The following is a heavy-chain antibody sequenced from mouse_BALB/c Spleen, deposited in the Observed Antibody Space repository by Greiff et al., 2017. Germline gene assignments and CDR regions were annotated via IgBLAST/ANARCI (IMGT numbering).Heavy chain of an antibody. Sequence: EVMLVESGPSLVKPSQTLSLTCSVTGDSITSGYWNWIRKFPGNKLEYMGYISYSGSTYYNPPLKSRISITPDTSKNKYYLQVNSVTTEDTATYYCARCRWDDAMDYWGQGTSVTVSS. V-gene: IGHV3-8*02. J-gene: IGHJ4*01. CDR2: ISYSGST. D-gene: IGHD4-1*01. CDR1: GDSITSGY. CDR3: ARCRWDDAMDY.